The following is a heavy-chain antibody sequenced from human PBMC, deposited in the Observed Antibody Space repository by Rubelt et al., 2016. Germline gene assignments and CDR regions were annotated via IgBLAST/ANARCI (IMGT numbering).Heavy chain of an antibody. V-gene: IGHV6-1*01. D-gene: IGHD2-15*01. CDR2: TYYRSKWYN. J-gene: IGHJ3*02. Sequence: RGLEWLGRTYYRSKWYNDYAVSVKSRITINPDTSKNQFSLLLNSVTPEDTAVYYCARTPGLYDAFDIWGQGTMVTVSS. CDR3: ARTPGLYDAFDI.